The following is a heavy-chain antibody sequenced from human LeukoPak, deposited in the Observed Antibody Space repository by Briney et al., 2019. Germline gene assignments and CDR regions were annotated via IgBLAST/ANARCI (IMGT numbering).Heavy chain of an antibody. J-gene: IGHJ4*02. CDR2: INPHSGGT. Sequence: ASVKVSCKASGFTFTGDYIHCVRQAPGQGLEWMGYINPHSGGTNSPQRFQGRVTMTTDTSISAAYMELSSLISDDTAMYYCVREGNEVLSKNFDYWGQGPLVTVSS. D-gene: IGHD2-2*01. CDR3: VREGNEVLSKNFDY. V-gene: IGHV1-2*02. CDR1: GFTFTGDY.